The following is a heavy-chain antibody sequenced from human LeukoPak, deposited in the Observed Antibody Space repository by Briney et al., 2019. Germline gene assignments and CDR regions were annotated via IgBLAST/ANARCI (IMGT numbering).Heavy chain of an antibody. J-gene: IGHJ4*02. CDR3: AGGRDRSELYFDS. CDR1: GFTFSSYW. Sequence: GGSLRLSCEASGFTFSSYWMHWVRQAPGKGLVWVSRIDSDGSHISYVDSVKGRFTISRDNAKNTLYLQMNSLRVEDTAVYNCAGGRDRSELYFDSWGQGTLVTVSS. V-gene: IGHV3-74*01. D-gene: IGHD2-15*01. CDR2: IDSDGSHI.